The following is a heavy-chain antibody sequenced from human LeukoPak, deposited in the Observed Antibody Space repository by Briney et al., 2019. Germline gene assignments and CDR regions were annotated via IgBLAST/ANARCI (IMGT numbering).Heavy chain of an antibody. CDR3: AKDGRFGDFDH. CDR1: GFNFSNYV. D-gene: IGHD2-15*01. Sequence: PGGSLSLSRAASGFNFSNYVISWVRQAPGKGLEWVSGISGFGGSTYYADSVEGRFTISRDNSKNTLFLQLNSLRVEDTAVYYCAKDGRFGDFDHWGQGTLVTVSP. V-gene: IGHV3-23*01. J-gene: IGHJ4*02. CDR2: ISGFGGST.